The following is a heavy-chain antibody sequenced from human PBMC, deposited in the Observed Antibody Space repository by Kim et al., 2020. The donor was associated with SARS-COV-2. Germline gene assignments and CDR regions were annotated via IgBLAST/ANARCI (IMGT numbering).Heavy chain of an antibody. V-gene: IGHV3-43*02. J-gene: IGHJ4*02. CDR3: AKGAYCGGDCYSSPVGY. Sequence: GGSLRLSCAASGFTFDDYAMHWVRQAPGKGLEWVSLISGDGGSTYYADSVKGRFTISRDNSKNSLYLQMNSLRTEDTALYYCAKGAYCGGDCYSSPVGYWGQGTLVTVSS. D-gene: IGHD2-21*02. CDR2: ISGDGGST. CDR1: GFTFDDYA.